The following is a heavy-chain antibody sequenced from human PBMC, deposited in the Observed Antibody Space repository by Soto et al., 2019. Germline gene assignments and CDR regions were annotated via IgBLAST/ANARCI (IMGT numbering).Heavy chain of an antibody. CDR2: IVLSVSYT. Sequence: LQISGKGFSKNFDSDWKTRVRPTPGICLYLLGRIVLSVSYTNYIPSFQGHVTISADKSISTAYLQWSSLKASDTAMYYCARLQAAAGDNDLTFYYWGQGSLDTGSS. D-gene: IGHD6-13*01. CDR1: SKNFDSDW. J-gene: IGHJ4*02. CDR3: ARLQAAAGDNDLTFYY. V-gene: IGHV5-10-1*01.